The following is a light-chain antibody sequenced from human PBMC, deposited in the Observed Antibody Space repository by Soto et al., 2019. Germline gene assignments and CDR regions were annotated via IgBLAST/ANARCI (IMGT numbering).Light chain of an antibody. CDR2: AAS. J-gene: IGKJ2*01. Sequence: AIRMTQSPSSFSASTGDRVTITCRASQGISSYLAWYQQKPGKAPKLLVYAASTLQYGVPSRFSGSGSGTDFTLTISCLQSEYFATYFCQQYYTYPQTFGQGTKVDIK. V-gene: IGKV1-8*01. CDR3: QQYYTYPQT. CDR1: QGISSY.